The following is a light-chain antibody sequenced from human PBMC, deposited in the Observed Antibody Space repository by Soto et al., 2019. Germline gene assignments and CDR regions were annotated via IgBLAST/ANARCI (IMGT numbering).Light chain of an antibody. V-gene: IGKV3-11*01. Sequence: EIVLTQSPATLSLSPGERATLSCRASQSVSSYLAWYQQKPGQAPRLLIYDASNRATGIPARFSGSGSGTDFTLTISSLEPEDFAVYYCQQRSNWHSPLTFGGGTKVEIK. CDR1: QSVSSY. CDR3: QQRSNWHSPLT. CDR2: DAS. J-gene: IGKJ4*01.